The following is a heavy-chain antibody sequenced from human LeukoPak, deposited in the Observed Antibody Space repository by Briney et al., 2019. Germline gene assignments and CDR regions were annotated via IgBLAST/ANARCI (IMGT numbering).Heavy chain of an antibody. J-gene: IGHJ4*02. D-gene: IGHD1-14*01. V-gene: IGHV4-34*01. Sequence: SETLSLTCTVSGGSISSYYWSWIRQPPGKGLEWIGEINHSGGTNYNPSLKSRVSISVDTSKNQSSLRLSSVTAADTAVYYCARGVAHRSLDYWGQGTLVTVSS. CDR1: GGSISSYY. CDR2: INHSGGT. CDR3: ARGVAHRSLDY.